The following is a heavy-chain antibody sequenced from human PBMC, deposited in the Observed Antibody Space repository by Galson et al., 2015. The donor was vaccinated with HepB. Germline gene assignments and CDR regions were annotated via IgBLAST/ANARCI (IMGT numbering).Heavy chain of an antibody. V-gene: IGHV3-23*01. CDR2: ISGSGDRT. J-gene: IGHJ4*02. D-gene: IGHD2-15*01. CDR3: ARRSRGSCSNGPVA. CDR1: GFTFSNYA. Sequence: SLRLSCAASGFTFSNYAMNWVRQAPGKGLEWVSAISGSGDRTYYADSVKGRFTISRDNSKNTLYLQMNSLRAEDTAVYSCARRSRGSCSNGPVAWGQGTLVTVSS.